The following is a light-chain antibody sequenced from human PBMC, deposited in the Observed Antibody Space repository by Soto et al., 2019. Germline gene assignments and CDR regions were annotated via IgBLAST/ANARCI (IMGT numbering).Light chain of an antibody. V-gene: IGKV3-20*01. Sequence: VLTQSPGTLSLSPGERATLSCRASQSVTSSYLAWYQQKPGQAPRLLIFSASKRVTAIPDRFSGSGSGTDFTLTISSLQSEDFAEYHCQQYNNWPQTFGQGTKVEIK. J-gene: IGKJ1*01. CDR3: QQYNNWPQT. CDR2: SAS. CDR1: QSVTSSY.